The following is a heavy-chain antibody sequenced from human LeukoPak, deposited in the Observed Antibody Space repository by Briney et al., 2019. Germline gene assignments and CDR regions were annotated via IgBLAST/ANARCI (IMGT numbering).Heavy chain of an antibody. Sequence: PSETLSLTCTVSGGSISSYYWSWIRQPPGKGLEWIGYIYYSGSTNYSPSLKSRVTISVDTSKNQFSLKLSSVTAADTAVYYCARGIAAASPGWGQGTLVTVSS. CDR1: GGSISSYY. D-gene: IGHD6-13*01. J-gene: IGHJ4*02. CDR3: ARGIAAASPG. V-gene: IGHV4-59*01. CDR2: IYYSGST.